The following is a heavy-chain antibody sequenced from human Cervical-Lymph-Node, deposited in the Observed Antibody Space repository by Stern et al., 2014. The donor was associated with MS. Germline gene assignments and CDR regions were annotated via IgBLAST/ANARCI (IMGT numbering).Heavy chain of an antibody. CDR3: ARDYEDTSMLFDH. D-gene: IGHD2-8*01. CDR2: ISYDGNHK. CDR1: GFTFSSYG. J-gene: IGHJ4*02. Sequence: VQLVEYGGAVVQPGRSLRLSCAASGFTFSSYGMHWVRQAPGKGLECGTVISYDGNHKYYAASVKGRFTISRDNSKNTLHLQMNSVTPDDTAIYYCARDYEDTSMLFDHWGQGTLVTVSS. V-gene: IGHV3-30*03.